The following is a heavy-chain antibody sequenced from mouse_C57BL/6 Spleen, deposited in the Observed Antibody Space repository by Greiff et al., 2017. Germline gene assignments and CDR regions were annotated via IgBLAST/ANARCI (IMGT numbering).Heavy chain of an antibody. V-gene: IGHV5-4*03. D-gene: IGHD1-1*01. CDR1: GFTFSSYA. CDR3: ASLLLPSGFAY. Sequence: EVMLVESGGGLVKPGGSLKLSCAASGFTFSSYAMSWVRQTPEKRLEWVATISAGGSYTNYPDNVKGRFTISRDNAKNNLYLQMSHLKSEDTAMYYCASLLLPSGFAYWGQGTLVTVSA. J-gene: IGHJ3*01. CDR2: ISAGGSYT.